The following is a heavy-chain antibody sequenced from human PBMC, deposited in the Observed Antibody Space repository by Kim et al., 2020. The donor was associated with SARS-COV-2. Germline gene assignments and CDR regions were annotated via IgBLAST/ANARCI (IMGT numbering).Heavy chain of an antibody. Sequence: YVDSVKGRFTISRDNAKNPLYLQMNSLRAEDTAVSYCARDRPRGHFDYWGQGTLVTVSS. V-gene: IGHV3-7*01. J-gene: IGHJ4*02. CDR3: ARDRPRGHFDY.